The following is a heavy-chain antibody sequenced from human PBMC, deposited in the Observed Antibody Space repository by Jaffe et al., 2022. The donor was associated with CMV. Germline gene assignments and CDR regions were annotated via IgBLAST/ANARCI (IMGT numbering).Heavy chain of an antibody. CDR2: ISYGGSA. J-gene: IGHJ3*02. CDR3: ARNSGYGRADAFDI. D-gene: IGHD5-12*01. CDR1: GFTVSSNY. V-gene: IGHV3-53*01. Sequence: EVQVVESGGGLIQPGGSLRLSCAASGFTVSSNYMSWVRQAPGKGLEWVSVISYGGSAYYADSVKGRFTISRDNSKNTLYLQMNSLRAEDTAVYYCARNSGYGRADAFDIWGQGTMVTVSS.